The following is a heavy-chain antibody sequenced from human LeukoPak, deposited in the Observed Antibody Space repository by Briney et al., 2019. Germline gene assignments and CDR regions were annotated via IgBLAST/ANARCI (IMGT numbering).Heavy chain of an antibody. CDR3: ARGDSGGMDY. CDR2: ISSSSSYI. J-gene: IGHJ4*02. Sequence: PGGSLRLSCAASGFTFSNYNMNWVRRAPGKGLEWVASISSSSSYIYYAYAVKGRFTISSYNANNSLYLQMNRLRAEAKTLYYCARGDSGGMDYWGKGTLVPVSS. CDR1: GFTFSNYN. V-gene: IGHV3-21*01. D-gene: IGHD3-16*01.